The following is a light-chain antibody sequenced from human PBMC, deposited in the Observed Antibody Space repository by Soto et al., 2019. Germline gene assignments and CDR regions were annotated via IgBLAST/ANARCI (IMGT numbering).Light chain of an antibody. V-gene: IGLV2-14*01. Sequence: SVLTQPASVSGSPGQSIXISCTGTSSDVGGYNYVSWYQQHPGKAPKLMIYDVSNRPSGVSNRFSGSKSGNTASLTISGLQAEDEADYYCSSYTSSSTLVFGTGTKVTVL. CDR1: SSDVGGYNY. J-gene: IGLJ1*01. CDR2: DVS. CDR3: SSYTSSSTLV.